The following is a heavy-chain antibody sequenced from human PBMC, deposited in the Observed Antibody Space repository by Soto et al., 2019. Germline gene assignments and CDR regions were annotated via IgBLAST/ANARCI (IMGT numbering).Heavy chain of an antibody. CDR3: AREMSLYDFWSGYSGLFDY. J-gene: IGHJ4*02. V-gene: IGHV3-64*01. Sequence: GGSLRLSCAASGFTFSSYAMHWVRQAPGKGLEYVSAISSNGGSTYYANSVKGRFTISRDNSKNTLYLQMGSLRAEDMAVYYCAREMSLYDFWSGYSGLFDYWGQGTLVTVSS. CDR2: ISSNGGST. D-gene: IGHD3-3*01. CDR1: GFTFSSYA.